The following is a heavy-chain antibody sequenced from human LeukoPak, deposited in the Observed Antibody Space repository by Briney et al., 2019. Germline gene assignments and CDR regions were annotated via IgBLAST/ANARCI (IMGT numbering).Heavy chain of an antibody. Sequence: ASVKVSCKASGYTFTSYGISWVRQAPGQGLEWMGWISAYNGNTNYAQKLQGRVTMTTDTSTSTAYMELSSLRSEDTAVYYCAREDLDPLGYRYYYYGMDVWGQGTTVTVSS. CDR3: AREDLDPLGYRYYYYGMDV. D-gene: IGHD5-18*01. V-gene: IGHV1-18*01. CDR2: ISAYNGNT. J-gene: IGHJ6*02. CDR1: GYTFTSYG.